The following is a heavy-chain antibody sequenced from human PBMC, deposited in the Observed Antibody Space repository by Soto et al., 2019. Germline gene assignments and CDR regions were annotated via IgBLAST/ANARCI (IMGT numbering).Heavy chain of an antibody. CDR2: IYHSGST. J-gene: IGHJ5*02. V-gene: IGHV4-4*02. D-gene: IGHD1-26*01. Sequence: SETLSLTCAVSGGSISSSNWWSWVRQPPGKGLEWIGEIYHSGSTNYNPSLKSRVTISVDKSKNQFSLKLSSVTAADTAVYYCARDRGASGSYSFDPWGQGTLVTVSS. CDR1: GGSISSSNW. CDR3: ARDRGASGSYSFDP.